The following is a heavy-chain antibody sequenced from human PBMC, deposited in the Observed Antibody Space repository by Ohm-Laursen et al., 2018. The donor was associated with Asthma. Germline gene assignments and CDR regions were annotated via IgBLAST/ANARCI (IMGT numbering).Heavy chain of an antibody. CDR1: GYSFSLYS. D-gene: IGHD1-26*01. CDR3: ARIGPEWELPGREYSLHH. V-gene: IGHV3-21*01. CDR2: ISTASTFI. J-gene: IGHJ1*01. Sequence: SLSLSCTASGYSFSLYSIHWIRQAPGKGLEWVASISTASTFIYYADSVRGRFTTSRDNAKNLVYLQMDGLRVDDTALYYCARIGPEWELPGREYSLHHWGQGTQVTGSS.